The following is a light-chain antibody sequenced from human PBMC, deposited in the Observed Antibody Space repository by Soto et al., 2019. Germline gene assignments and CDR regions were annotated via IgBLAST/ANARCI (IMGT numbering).Light chain of an antibody. V-gene: IGLV1-40*01. CDR1: SSNIGSGYD. CDR2: GNS. J-gene: IGLJ1*01. CDR3: QSYVSSLRV. Sequence: QSVLTQPPSGSGAPGKRLTISCTGSSSNIGSGYDVHWYQQLPGTAPKLLISGNSNRPSWVPDRFSGSKSGTSASLVITGLQAEDEDHYSCQSYVSSLRVFGSATKLTVL.